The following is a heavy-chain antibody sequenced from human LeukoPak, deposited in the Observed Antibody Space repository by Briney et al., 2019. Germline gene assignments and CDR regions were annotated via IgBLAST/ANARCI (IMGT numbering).Heavy chain of an antibody. Sequence: AGSLRLSCAASGFTFSSYSMNWVRQAPGKGLEWVSSISSSSSYIYYADSVKGRFTISRDNAKNSLYLQMNSLRAEDTAVYYCAREKYYDILTGYAPYYGMDVWGQGTTVTVSS. CDR1: GFTFSSYS. V-gene: IGHV3-21*01. CDR3: AREKYYDILTGYAPYYGMDV. D-gene: IGHD3-9*01. CDR2: ISSSSSYI. J-gene: IGHJ6*02.